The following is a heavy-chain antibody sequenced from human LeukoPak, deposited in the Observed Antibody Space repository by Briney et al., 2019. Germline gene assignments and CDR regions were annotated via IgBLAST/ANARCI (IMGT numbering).Heavy chain of an antibody. D-gene: IGHD3-22*01. Sequence: SETLSLTCTVSGGSITSCYWSWIRQSPGKGLEWIGYLYYSGSTNYNPSLKSRVTISVDTSKNQFSLKLSSVTAADTAVYYCARVGDSSGYYFFWYFDLWGRGTRVTVSS. V-gene: IGHV4-59*01. CDR3: ARVGDSSGYYFFWYFDL. CDR2: LYYSGST. J-gene: IGHJ2*01. CDR1: GGSITSCY.